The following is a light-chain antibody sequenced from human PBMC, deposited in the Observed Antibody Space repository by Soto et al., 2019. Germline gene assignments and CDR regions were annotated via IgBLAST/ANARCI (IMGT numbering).Light chain of an antibody. Sequence: EIVMTQSPATLSVSPGERVTLSCRASQSIYEKLAWYQQKPGQTPRLVIYDASTRATGTPGSFSGSGSGTEFTLTISSLQSEDFAVYYCQQYYSVPDTFGQGTTLEI. CDR2: DAS. V-gene: IGKV3-15*01. J-gene: IGKJ2*01. CDR3: QQYYSVPDT. CDR1: QSIYEK.